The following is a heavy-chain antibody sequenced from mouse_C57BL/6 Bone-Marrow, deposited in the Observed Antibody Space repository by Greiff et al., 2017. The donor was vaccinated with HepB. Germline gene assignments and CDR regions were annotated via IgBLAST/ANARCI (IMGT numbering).Heavy chain of an antibody. CDR1: GYSITSGYD. CDR3: ARATYSKGGYFDY. V-gene: IGHV3-1*01. Sequence: EVQLQESGPRMVKPSQSLSLTCTVTGYSITSGYDWHWIRHFPGNKLEWMGYISYSGSTNYNPSLKSRISITHDTSKNHFFLKLNSVTTEDTATYYCARATYSKGGYFDYWGQGTTLTVSS. CDR2: ISYSGST. J-gene: IGHJ2*01. D-gene: IGHD2-5*01.